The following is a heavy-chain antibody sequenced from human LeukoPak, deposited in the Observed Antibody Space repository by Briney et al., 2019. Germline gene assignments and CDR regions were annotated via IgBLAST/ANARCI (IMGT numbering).Heavy chain of an antibody. Sequence: KNGESMKISCKGSGYSFTTYWIAWVRQMPGKGLEWMGIIYPGDSDTRYSPSFQGQVTISADKSISTAYLQWSSLKASDTAMFHCARLGITGTTLYYFDYWGQGTLVTVS. CDR2: IYPGDSDT. CDR3: ARLGITGTTLYYFDY. V-gene: IGHV5-51*01. D-gene: IGHD1-20*01. CDR1: GYSFTTYW. J-gene: IGHJ4*02.